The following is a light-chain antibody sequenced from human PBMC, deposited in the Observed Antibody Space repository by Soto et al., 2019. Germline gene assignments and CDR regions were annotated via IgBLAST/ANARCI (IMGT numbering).Light chain of an antibody. CDR3: QQYGTSPRT. CDR2: GAS. J-gene: IGKJ5*01. CDR1: QSVASH. Sequence: EIVLTQSPGTLSLSPGERATLSCRASQSVASHLARYQQKPGQPPRLLIYGASSRATGIPDRFSGSGSGTDFTLTISRLEPEDFAVYICQQYGTSPRTFGQGTRLEI. V-gene: IGKV3-20*01.